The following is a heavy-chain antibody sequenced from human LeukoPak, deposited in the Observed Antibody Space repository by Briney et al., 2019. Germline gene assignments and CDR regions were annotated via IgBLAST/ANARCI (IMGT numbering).Heavy chain of an antibody. CDR3: TTDGWV. CDR1: GFTFSNAR. CDR2: IKSNTDDGTI. J-gene: IGHJ4*02. Sequence: GGSLRLSCVASGFTFSNARMSWARQAPGKGLEWVARIKSNTDDGTIAYAAPVKGRFTISKDDSKDTLHLQMNSLKTEDTAVYYCTTDGWVWGQGTLVTVSS. V-gene: IGHV3-15*01. D-gene: IGHD2-2*03.